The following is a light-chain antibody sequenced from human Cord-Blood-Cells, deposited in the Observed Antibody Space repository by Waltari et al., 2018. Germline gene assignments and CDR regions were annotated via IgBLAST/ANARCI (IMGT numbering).Light chain of an antibody. CDR3: QQYYSYPWT. CDR2: AAS. V-gene: IGKV1-8*01. Sequence: AIRMTQSPSSFSASTGDRVTITWRASQGISSYVAWYQQTPGKAPKLLIYAASTLQSGVPSRFSGSGSGTDFTLTISCLQSEDFATYYCQQYYSYPWTFGQGTKVEIK. J-gene: IGKJ1*01. CDR1: QGISSY.